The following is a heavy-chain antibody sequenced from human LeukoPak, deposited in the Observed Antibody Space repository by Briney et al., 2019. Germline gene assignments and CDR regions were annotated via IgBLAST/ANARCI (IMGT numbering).Heavy chain of an antibody. CDR2: IYFSGST. Sequence: SQTLSLTCIVSGGSITGGDLYWSWIRQPPGKGLEWIGYIYFSGSTYYNPSLKSRATISVDTSKNQFSLKLGSLIAADTAVYYCARARADFHYGMDVWGPGTTVYVS. J-gene: IGHJ6*02. CDR3: ARARADFHYGMDV. D-gene: IGHD6-13*01. V-gene: IGHV4-30-4*01. CDR1: GGSITGGDLY.